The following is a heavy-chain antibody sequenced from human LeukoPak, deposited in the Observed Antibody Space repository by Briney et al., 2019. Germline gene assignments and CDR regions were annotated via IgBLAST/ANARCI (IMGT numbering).Heavy chain of an antibody. V-gene: IGHV3-23*01. Sequence: PGGSLRLSCAASGFTFSSYAMSWVRQPPGKGLEWVSAISGSGGSTYYADSVKGRFTISRDNSKNTLYLQMNSLRAEDTAVYYCASVDTAMVTFDYWGQGTLVTVSS. CDR3: ASVDTAMVTFDY. CDR1: GFTFSSYA. D-gene: IGHD5-18*01. J-gene: IGHJ4*02. CDR2: ISGSGGST.